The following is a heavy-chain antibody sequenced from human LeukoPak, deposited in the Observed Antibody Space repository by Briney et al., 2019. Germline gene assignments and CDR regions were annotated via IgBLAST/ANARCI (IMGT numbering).Heavy chain of an antibody. CDR2: INLKSGGT. Sequence: ASVKVSCKASGYTFTGYSIHWVRQAPGQGLEWMGWINLKSGGTNYAQKFQGRVTLTRDTSISTAYMELSRLRSDDTAVYYCARDLGGAHYFDYWGQGTLVTVSS. CDR3: ARDLGGAHYFDY. V-gene: IGHV1-2*02. CDR1: GYTFTGYS. D-gene: IGHD3-16*01. J-gene: IGHJ4*02.